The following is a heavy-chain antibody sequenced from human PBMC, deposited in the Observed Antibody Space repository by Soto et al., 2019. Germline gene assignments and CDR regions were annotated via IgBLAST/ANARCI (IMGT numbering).Heavy chain of an antibody. Sequence: GGSLRLSCAASGFTFSSYWMSWVRQAPGKGLEWVANIKQDGSEKYYVDSVKGRFTISRDNAKNSLYLQMNSLRAEDTAVYYCAREGYCSGGSCSLFDYWGQGTLVTVYS. CDR1: GFTFSSYW. CDR3: AREGYCSGGSCSLFDY. D-gene: IGHD2-15*01. CDR2: IKQDGSEK. J-gene: IGHJ4*02. V-gene: IGHV3-7*01.